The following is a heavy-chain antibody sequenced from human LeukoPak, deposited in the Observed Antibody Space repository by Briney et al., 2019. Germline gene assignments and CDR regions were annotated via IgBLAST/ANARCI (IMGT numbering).Heavy chain of an antibody. V-gene: IGHV3-21*01. CDR3: ARSRGQWELLQINNWFDP. J-gene: IGHJ5*02. CDR2: ISSSSSYI. Sequence: QPGGSLRLSCAASGFTFSSYSMNWVRQAPGKGLEWVSSISSSSSYIYYADPVKGRFTISRDNAKNSLYLQMNSLRAEDTAVYYCARSRGQWELLQINNWFDPWGQGTLVTVSS. CDR1: GFTFSSYS. D-gene: IGHD1-26*01.